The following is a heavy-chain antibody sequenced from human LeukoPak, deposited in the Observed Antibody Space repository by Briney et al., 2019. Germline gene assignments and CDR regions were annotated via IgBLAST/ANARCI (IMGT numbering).Heavy chain of an antibody. CDR1: GFTFSSYA. CDR3: ARDLPHYYDSSGYFPFFDY. V-gene: IGHV3-23*01. Sequence: SGGSLRLSCAASGFTFSSYAMSWVRQAPGKGLEWVSAISGSGGSTYYADSVKGRFTISRDNSKNTLYLQMNSLRAEDTAVYYCARDLPHYYDSSGYFPFFDYWGQGTLVTVSS. D-gene: IGHD3-22*01. CDR2: ISGSGGST. J-gene: IGHJ4*02.